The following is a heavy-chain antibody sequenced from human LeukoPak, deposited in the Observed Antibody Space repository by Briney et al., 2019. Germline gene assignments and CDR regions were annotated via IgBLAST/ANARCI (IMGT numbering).Heavy chain of an antibody. V-gene: IGHV5-51*01. D-gene: IGHD3-10*01. CDR2: IYPPDSES. Sequence: GESLKIPCKASGYGFTSNWIGWVRQMPGKGLEWMGIIYPPDSESRYSPSFQGQVSFSADKSITTAYLQWSSLKASDTAMYFCARLISGNWGDGFDIWGQGTMVTVSS. J-gene: IGHJ3*02. CDR1: GYGFTSNW. CDR3: ARLISGNWGDGFDI.